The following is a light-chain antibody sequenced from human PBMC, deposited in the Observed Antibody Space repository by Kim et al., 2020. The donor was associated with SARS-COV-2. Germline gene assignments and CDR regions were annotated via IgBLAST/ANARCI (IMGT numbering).Light chain of an antibody. CDR1: QSVGSN. CDR2: GAS. CDR3: QQYNNWPPWT. V-gene: IGKV3-15*01. J-gene: IGKJ1*01. Sequence: SPGERAALSCRASQSVGSNLAWYQQKPGQAPRLLIYGASIRGTGIPARFTGSGSGTDFTLTISSLQSEDSAIYYCQQYNNWPPWTFGQGTKVDIK.